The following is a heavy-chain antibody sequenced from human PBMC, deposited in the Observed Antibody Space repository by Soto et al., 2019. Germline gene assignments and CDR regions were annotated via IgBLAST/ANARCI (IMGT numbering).Heavy chain of an antibody. J-gene: IGHJ4*02. V-gene: IGHV3-21*04. CDR2: ISSSSSYI. CDR3: AKVHPLPSCYNY. Sequence: LRLSCAASGFTFSSYSMNWVRQAPGKGLEWVSSISSSSSYIYYADSVKGRFTISRDNSKNTLYLQMNSLRAKDTAVYYCAKVHPLPSCYNYWGQGTLVTVSS. D-gene: IGHD2-2*02. CDR1: GFTFSSYS.